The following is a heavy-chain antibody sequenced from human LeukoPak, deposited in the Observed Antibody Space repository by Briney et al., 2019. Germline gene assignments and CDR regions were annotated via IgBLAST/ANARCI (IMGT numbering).Heavy chain of an antibody. V-gene: IGHV3-9*01. Sequence: GGSLRLSCAASGFTFDDYAMHWVRQAPGKGLEWVSGISWNSGSIGYADSVKGRFTISRDNAKNSLYLQMNSLRAEDTAVYYCAKSLLTDWNGGNTFDFWGQGTMVTVSS. CDR3: AKSLLTDWNGGNTFDF. D-gene: IGHD1-1*01. J-gene: IGHJ3*01. CDR2: ISWNSGSI. CDR1: GFTFDDYA.